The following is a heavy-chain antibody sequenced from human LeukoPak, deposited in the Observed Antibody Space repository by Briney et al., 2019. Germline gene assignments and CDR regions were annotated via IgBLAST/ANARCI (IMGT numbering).Heavy chain of an antibody. CDR2: ISGSGGST. D-gene: IGHD1-1*01. CDR3: ANDGGVQIYSYHMDV. CDR1: GFTFSSYA. V-gene: IGHV3-23*01. J-gene: IGHJ6*03. Sequence: GGSLRLSCAASGFTFSSYAMSWVRQAPGKGLEWVSAISGSGGSTYYADSVKGRFTISRDNSKNTLYLQMNSLRAEDTAVYYCANDGGVQIYSYHMDVWGKGTTVTVSS.